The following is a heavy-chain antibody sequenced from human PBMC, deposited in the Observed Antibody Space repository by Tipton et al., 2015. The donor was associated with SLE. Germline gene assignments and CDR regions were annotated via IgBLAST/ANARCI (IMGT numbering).Heavy chain of an antibody. CDR1: GGSISSYY. V-gene: IGHV4-59*01. CDR3: ARDTRGLATIWGAFDS. J-gene: IGHJ3*02. Sequence: LRLSCTVSGGSISSYYWSWIRQPPGKGLEWIGYIYYSGSTNYSPSLKSRVTISVDTSKNQFSLKLSSVTAADTAVYYCARDTRGLATIWGAFDSWGQGTMVTVSS. D-gene: IGHD5-12*01. CDR2: IYYSGST.